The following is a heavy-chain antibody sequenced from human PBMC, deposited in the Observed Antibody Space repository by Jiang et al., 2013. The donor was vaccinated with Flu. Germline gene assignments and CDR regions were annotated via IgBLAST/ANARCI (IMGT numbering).Heavy chain of an antibody. CDR2: IYYSGST. V-gene: IGHV4-59*01. J-gene: IGHJ6*02. Sequence: PHGKGLEWIGYIYYSGSTNYNPSLKSRVTISVDTSKNQFSLKLSSVTAADTAVYYCARGDYYYYGMDVWGQGTTVTVSS. CDR3: ARGDYYYYGMDV.